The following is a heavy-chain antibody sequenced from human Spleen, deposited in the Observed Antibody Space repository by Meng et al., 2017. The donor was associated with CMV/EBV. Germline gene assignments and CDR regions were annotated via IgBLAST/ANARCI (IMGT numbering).Heavy chain of an antibody. CDR2: ISAYSGNT. J-gene: IGHJ4*02. Sequence: ASVKVSCKASGYTFKNSGISWVRQVPGLGLEWMGWISAYSGNTNYAQKLQGRVTMTTDTSTSTAYMDLRSLRSDDTAVYYCVIDKFDIGTAGTFDYWGQGTLVTVSS. CDR3: VIDKFDIGTAGTFDY. D-gene: IGHD6-13*01. V-gene: IGHV1-18*01. CDR1: GYTFKNSG.